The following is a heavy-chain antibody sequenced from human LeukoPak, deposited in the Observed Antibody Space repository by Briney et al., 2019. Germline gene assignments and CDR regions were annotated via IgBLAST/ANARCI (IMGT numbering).Heavy chain of an antibody. J-gene: IGHJ4*02. CDR2: IWYDGKNDQ. Sequence: GGSLRLSCAVSGFTFSRYGMHWIRQAPGKGMEWVAFIWYDGKNDQEYAESVKGRFTISRDNSKNTLYLQMNSPRAEDTAVYYCAKTPRFGEFDDYWGQGTLVTVSS. CDR3: AKTPRFGEFDDY. CDR1: GFTFSRYG. V-gene: IGHV3-30*02. D-gene: IGHD3-10*01.